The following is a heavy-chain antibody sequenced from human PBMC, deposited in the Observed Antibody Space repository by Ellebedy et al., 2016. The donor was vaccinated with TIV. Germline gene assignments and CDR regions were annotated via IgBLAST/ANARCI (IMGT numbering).Heavy chain of an antibody. CDR1: GGSFSGYY. CDR2: INHSGST. CDR3: ARVLSGWPVDY. V-gene: IGHV4-34*01. D-gene: IGHD6-19*01. Sequence: GSLRLXXAVYGGSFSGYYWSWIRQPPGKGLEWIGEINHSGSTNYNPSLKSRVTISVDTSKNQFSLKLSSVTAADTAVYYCARVLSGWPVDYWGQGTLVTVSS. J-gene: IGHJ4*02.